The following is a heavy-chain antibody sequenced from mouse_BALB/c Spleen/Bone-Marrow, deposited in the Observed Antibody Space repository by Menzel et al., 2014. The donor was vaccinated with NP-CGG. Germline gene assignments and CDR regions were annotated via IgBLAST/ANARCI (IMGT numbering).Heavy chain of an antibody. CDR2: IWSGGIT. V-gene: IGHV2-2*02. CDR1: GFSLSYYG. CDR3: ARSPPMDN. J-gene: IGHJ4*01. Sequence: VQLVESGPGLVQPSQSLSITCTVSGFSLSYYGVHWIRQSPGKGLEWLGVIWSGGITDYNASFISRLSISKDNSKSQVFFSMNSLQANETAIYYCARSPPMDNWGLGTSVTVSS.